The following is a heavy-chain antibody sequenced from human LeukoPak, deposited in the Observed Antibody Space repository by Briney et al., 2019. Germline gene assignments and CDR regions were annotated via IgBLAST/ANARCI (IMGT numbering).Heavy chain of an antibody. D-gene: IGHD2-2*01. CDR1: GGSIRSYY. J-gene: IGHJ5*02. Sequence: SETLSLTCTVSGGSIRSYYWSWIRQPPGKGLEWIGYIYYSGSTNYNPSLMSRVSISIEETTNQYSLQQSSVIAADTAVYYCARVRYAYALDPWGQGTPITVSS. CDR2: IYYSGST. V-gene: IGHV4-59*12. CDR3: ARVRYAYALDP.